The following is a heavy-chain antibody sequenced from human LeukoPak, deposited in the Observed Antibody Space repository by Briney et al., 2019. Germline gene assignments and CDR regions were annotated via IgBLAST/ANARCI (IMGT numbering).Heavy chain of an antibody. CDR1: GFTFDDYA. Sequence: GGSLRLSCAASGFTFDDYAMHWVRQAPGKGLEWVSLISGDGGSTYYADSVKGRFTVSRDNSKNSLYLQMNSLRAEDTAVYYCASMGDDVDTAFLLGAFDIWGQGTMVTVSS. J-gene: IGHJ3*02. CDR2: ISGDGGST. D-gene: IGHD5-18*01. CDR3: ASMGDDVDTAFLLGAFDI. V-gene: IGHV3-43*02.